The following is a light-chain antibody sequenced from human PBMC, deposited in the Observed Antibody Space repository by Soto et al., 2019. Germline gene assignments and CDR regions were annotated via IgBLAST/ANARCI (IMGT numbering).Light chain of an antibody. CDR1: SSYVRGYNY. V-gene: IGLV2-14*01. J-gene: IGLJ3*02. Sequence: QSALTQPASVSGSPAQSITISCTGTSSYVRGYNYVSWYQQHPGKAPKLMIYEVSNRPSGVSNRFSGSKSGNTASLTISGLQAEDEADYYCSSYTSSSTWVFGGGTKLTVL. CDR3: SSYTSSSTWV. CDR2: EVS.